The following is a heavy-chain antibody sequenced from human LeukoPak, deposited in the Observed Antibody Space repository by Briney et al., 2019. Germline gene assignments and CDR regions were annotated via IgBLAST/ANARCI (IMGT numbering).Heavy chain of an antibody. CDR3: ARHGGSYYFDY. CDR1: GGSINNRSSY. J-gene: IGHJ4*02. Sequence: PSETLSLTCTVSGGSINNRSSYWGWIRQPPGKGREWVGSIYYSGSTSQNPSLKSRVTIFVDTPKNQFSLNLSSVTAADTAVYYCARHGGSYYFDYWGQGTLVTVSS. D-gene: IGHD1-26*01. CDR2: IYYSGST. V-gene: IGHV4-39*01.